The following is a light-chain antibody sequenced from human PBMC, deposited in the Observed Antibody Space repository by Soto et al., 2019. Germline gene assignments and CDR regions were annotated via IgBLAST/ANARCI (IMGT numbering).Light chain of an antibody. CDR2: TAS. V-gene: IGKV1-39*01. Sequence: DIQMTQSPSSLSASVGDRVTITCRASQSISTYLNWYQQHPGKAPKFLIYTASNLESGDPSRFSGSGDGTDLTLTISSLQPEDFATYYCQQSYGIPPVTFGGGTKVDIK. CDR3: QQSYGIPPVT. CDR1: QSISTY. J-gene: IGKJ4*01.